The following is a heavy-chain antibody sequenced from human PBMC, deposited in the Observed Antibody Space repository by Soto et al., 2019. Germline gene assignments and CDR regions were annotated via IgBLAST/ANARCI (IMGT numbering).Heavy chain of an antibody. CDR1: GGTFSSYA. V-gene: IGHV1-69*01. CDR2: IITIFGTA. CDR3: ARASRIAARPQGYYGMDV. D-gene: IGHD6-6*01. Sequence: QVQLVQSGAEVKKPGSSVKVSCKASGGTFSSYAISWVRQAPGQGLEWMGGIITIFGTANYAQKFQGRVTITADESTSTAYMELSSLRSEDTAVYYCARASRIAARPQGYYGMDVWGQGTTVTVSS. J-gene: IGHJ6*02.